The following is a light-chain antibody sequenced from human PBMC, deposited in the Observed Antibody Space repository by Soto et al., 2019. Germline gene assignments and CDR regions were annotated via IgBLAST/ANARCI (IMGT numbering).Light chain of an antibody. CDR2: GNS. Sequence: QSVLTQPPSVSGAPGQRVTISCTGSSSNIGAGYDVHWYQHLPGTTPKLLIYGNSNRPSGVPDRFSGSKSGTSASLAITGLQAEDEADYYCQSYDSSLSYVFRTGTKLTVL. CDR1: SSNIGAGYD. V-gene: IGLV1-40*01. J-gene: IGLJ1*01. CDR3: QSYDSSLSYV.